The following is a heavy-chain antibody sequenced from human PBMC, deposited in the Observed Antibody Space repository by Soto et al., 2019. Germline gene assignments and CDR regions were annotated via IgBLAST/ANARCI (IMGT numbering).Heavy chain of an antibody. CDR3: ARGRYGDY. V-gene: IGHV1-18*01. J-gene: IGHJ4*02. Sequence: VHLVQSGAEVKKPGASVKVSCKASGYTFTSYGITWVRQAPGQGLEWMGWISAHNGNTDYAQKLQGRVTVTRDTATRTACMEPRCLISDDTAVYYCARGRYGDYWGQGALVTVSS. CDR2: ISAHNGNT. CDR1: GYTFTSYG. D-gene: IGHD1-1*01.